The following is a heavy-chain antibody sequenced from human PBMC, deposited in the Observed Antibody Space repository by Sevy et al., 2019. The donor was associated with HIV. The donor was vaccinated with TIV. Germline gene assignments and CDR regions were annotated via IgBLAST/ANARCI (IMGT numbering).Heavy chain of an antibody. V-gene: IGHV3-73*01. CDR2: IRSKANSYAT. Sequence: GGSLRLSCAASGFTFSGSAMHWVRQASGKGLEWVGRIRSKANSYATAYAASVKGRFTISRDDSKNTAYLQMNSLKTEDTAVYYCTSPMGIAAAGKSYGMDVWGQGTTVTVS. D-gene: IGHD6-13*01. CDR1: GFTFSGSA. CDR3: TSPMGIAAAGKSYGMDV. J-gene: IGHJ6*02.